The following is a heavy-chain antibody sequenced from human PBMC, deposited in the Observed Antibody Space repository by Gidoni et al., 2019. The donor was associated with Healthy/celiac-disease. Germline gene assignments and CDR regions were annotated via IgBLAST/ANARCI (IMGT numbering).Heavy chain of an antibody. D-gene: IGHD5-18*01. Sequence: QVQLQEAGPGLVKPSQDLSLTCTVSGGPITSGGYYWSWIRQHPGKGLEWIGYIYYSGSTYYNPSLKSRVTISVDTSKNQFSLKLSSVTAADTAVYYCASGPLDTAMVTHYFDYWGQGTLVTVSS. CDR1: GGPITSGGYY. CDR3: ASGPLDTAMVTHYFDY. CDR2: IYYSGST. J-gene: IGHJ4*02. V-gene: IGHV4-31*03.